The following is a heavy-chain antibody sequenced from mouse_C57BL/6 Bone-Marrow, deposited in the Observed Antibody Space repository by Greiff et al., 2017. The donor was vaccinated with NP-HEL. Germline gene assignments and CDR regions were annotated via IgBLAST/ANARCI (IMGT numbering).Heavy chain of an antibody. CDR2: ISYSGST. Sequence: DVQLQESGPGMVKPSQSLSLTCTVTGYSITSGYDWHWIRHFPGNKLEWMGYISYSGSTNYNPSLKSRISITHDTSKNHFFLKLNSVTTEDTATYYCARGGLWLAMDYWGQGTSVTVSS. D-gene: IGHD1-1*02. CDR1: GYSITSGYD. V-gene: IGHV3-1*01. J-gene: IGHJ4*01. CDR3: ARGGLWLAMDY.